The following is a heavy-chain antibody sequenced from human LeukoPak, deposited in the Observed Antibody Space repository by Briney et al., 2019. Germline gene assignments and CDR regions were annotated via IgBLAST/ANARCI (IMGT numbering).Heavy chain of an antibody. CDR3: ASYGSGSLPRYYYYMDV. J-gene: IGHJ6*03. CDR2: INHSGST. V-gene: IGHV4-34*01. D-gene: IGHD3-10*01. Sequence: SETLSLTCAVYGGSFSGYYWSWIRQPPGKGLEWIGEINHSGSTNYNPSLKSRVTISVDTSKNQFSLKLSSVTAADTAVYYCASYGSGSLPRYYYYMDVWGKGTTVTVSS. CDR1: GGSFSGYY.